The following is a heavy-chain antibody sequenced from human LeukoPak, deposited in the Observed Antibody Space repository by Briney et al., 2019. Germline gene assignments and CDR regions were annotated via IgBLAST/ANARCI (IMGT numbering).Heavy chain of an antibody. V-gene: IGHV4-4*07. CDR2: IYTSGST. D-gene: IGHD2-2*01. J-gene: IGHJ3*02. CDR1: VRSISIYY. CDR3: ARDRYCSSTSCYVTRDAFDI. Sequence: SDTLSLTCTLSVRSISIYYGRWLRQPAGKGREWIGRIYTSGSTNYNPSLKSRVTMSVDTSKNQFSLKLSSVTAADTAVYYCARDRYCSSTSCYVTRDAFDIWGQGTMVTVSS.